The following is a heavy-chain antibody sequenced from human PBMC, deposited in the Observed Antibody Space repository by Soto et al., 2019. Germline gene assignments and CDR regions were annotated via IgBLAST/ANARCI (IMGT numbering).Heavy chain of an antibody. Sequence: EVQLLESGGGLVQPGGSLRLSCAASGFTFSSFAMSWVRQAPGKGLEWVSAISGSGGSTYYADSVKGRFTIPRDNSKNQLFTQMNSLSAEDTAVYYCAKGSGGYYTNWFDPWGQGTLVTVSS. CDR2: ISGSGGST. CDR1: GFTFSSFA. CDR3: AKGSGGYYTNWFDP. D-gene: IGHD3-22*01. J-gene: IGHJ5*02. V-gene: IGHV3-23*01.